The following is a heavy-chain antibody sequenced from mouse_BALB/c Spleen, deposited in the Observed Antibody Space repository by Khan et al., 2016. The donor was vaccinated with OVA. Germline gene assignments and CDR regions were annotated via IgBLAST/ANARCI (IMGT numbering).Heavy chain of an antibody. Sequence: QMQLEESGAELAKPGASVKMSCKASGYTFINYWILWIKQRPGQGLEWIGYINPITGYTEYTQNFKDKATLTADISSSTAYMQLSSLTSEDSAVYYCARRGLRWDFDYWGQGTTLTVSS. J-gene: IGHJ2*01. CDR3: ARRGLRWDFDY. D-gene: IGHD1-1*01. V-gene: IGHV1-7*01. CDR1: GYTFINYW. CDR2: INPITGYT.